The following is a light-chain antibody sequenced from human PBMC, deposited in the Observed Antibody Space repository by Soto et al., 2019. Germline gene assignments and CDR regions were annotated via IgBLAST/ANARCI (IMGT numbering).Light chain of an antibody. V-gene: IGKV3-20*01. CDR2: AAF. Sequence: PSNLCGSPLNRATLSFRTSESVSSIYVAWYQQKPGQAPRLLIYAAFTRHTGISDRFNGSGSGTDFVLTINCLEPEDSAVYFCQQDEGKTQSFGPGTKVEIK. CDR3: QQDEGKTQS. J-gene: IGKJ4*01. CDR1: ESVSSIY.